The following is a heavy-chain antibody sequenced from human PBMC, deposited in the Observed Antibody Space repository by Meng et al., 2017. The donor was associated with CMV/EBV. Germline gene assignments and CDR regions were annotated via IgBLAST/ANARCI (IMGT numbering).Heavy chain of an antibody. V-gene: IGHV1-46*01. CDR1: RYTFTSYY. CDR2: INPSGGST. Sequence: ASVKVSCKASRYTFTSYYMHWVRQAPGQGLEWMGIINPSGGSTSYAQKFQGRVTMTRDTSTSTVYMELSSLRSEDTAVYYCARDQGYSSSSPEDHYYGMDVWGQGTTVTVSS. J-gene: IGHJ6*02. D-gene: IGHD6-6*01. CDR3: ARDQGYSSSSPEDHYYGMDV.